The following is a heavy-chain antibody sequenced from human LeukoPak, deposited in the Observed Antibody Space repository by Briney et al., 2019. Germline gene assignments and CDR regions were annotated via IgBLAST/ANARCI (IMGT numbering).Heavy chain of an antibody. Sequence: PSETLFLTCAASGGSISSSNWWSWVSQPPGQGLEWIGAIYHSGSTNYNPSLKSRVTISVDKSKNQFSLKLSSVTAADTAVYYCARDRIVVVPYYYYGMDVWGKGTTVTVCS. CDR3: ARDRIVVVPYYYYGMDV. J-gene: IGHJ6*04. CDR1: GGSISSSNW. D-gene: IGHD2-2*01. V-gene: IGHV4-4*02. CDR2: IYHSGST.